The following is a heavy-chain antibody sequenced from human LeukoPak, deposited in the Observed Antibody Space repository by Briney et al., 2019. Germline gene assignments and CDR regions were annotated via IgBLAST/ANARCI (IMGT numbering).Heavy chain of an antibody. V-gene: IGHV6-1*01. CDR2: TYYRSKWYN. CDR3: ARVMEYNNSWNWVDY. D-gene: IGHD6-13*01. Sequence: SQTLSLTCAISGDSVSSNSAAWNWIMQSPSRGLEWLGRTYYRSKWYNDYAVSVKSRITINPDTSKNQFSLQLNSVTPEDTAIYYCARVMEYNNSWNWVDYWGQGTLVTVSS. CDR1: GDSVSSNSAA. J-gene: IGHJ5*01.